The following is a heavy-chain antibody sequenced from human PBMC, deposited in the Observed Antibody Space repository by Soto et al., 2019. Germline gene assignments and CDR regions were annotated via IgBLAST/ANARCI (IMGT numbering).Heavy chain of an antibody. Sequence: QVQLVQSGAEVKKPGASVKVSCKASGYTFTSYGISWVRQAPGQGLEWMGWISAYNGNTNYAQKLQGRVTMTTDTSTNTAYMELRSLRSDDTAVYYCARGVRFLEWLLYSDAFDIWGQGTMVTVSS. CDR2: ISAYNGNT. CDR3: ARGVRFLEWLLYSDAFDI. D-gene: IGHD3-3*01. J-gene: IGHJ3*02. V-gene: IGHV1-18*01. CDR1: GYTFTSYG.